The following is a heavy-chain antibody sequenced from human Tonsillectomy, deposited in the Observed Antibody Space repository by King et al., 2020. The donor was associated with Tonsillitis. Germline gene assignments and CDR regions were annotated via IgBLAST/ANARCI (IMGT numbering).Heavy chain of an antibody. J-gene: IGHJ4*02. D-gene: IGHD6-13*01. CDR1: GFTFSSYE. CDR2: ISSSGNTI. V-gene: IGHV3-48*03. CDR3: AREGYSNSLVY. Sequence: VQLVESGGGLVQPGGSLRLSCAASGFTFSSYEMNWVRQAPGKGREWVSYISSSGNTIFYADSVKGRFTISRDNAKNSLSLQMNSLRAEDTALYYCAREGYSNSLVYWGQGTLVTVSS.